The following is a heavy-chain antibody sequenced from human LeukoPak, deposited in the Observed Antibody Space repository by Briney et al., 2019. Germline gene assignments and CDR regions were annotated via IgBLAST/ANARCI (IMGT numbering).Heavy chain of an antibody. D-gene: IGHD2-21*01. V-gene: IGHV3-66*02. J-gene: IGHJ4*02. Sequence: GGSLGLSCAASGFTISDNYMNWVRQAPGKGLEWVSVIYSGGSTYYADSVKGRFTISRDNSKNTLYLQMNSLRAEDTAVYYCARAEMIAIFDYWGQGTLVTVSS. CDR1: GFTISDNY. CDR3: ARAEMIAIFDY. CDR2: IYSGGST.